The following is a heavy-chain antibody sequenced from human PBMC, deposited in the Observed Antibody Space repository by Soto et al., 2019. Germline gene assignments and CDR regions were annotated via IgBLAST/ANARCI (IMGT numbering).Heavy chain of an antibody. J-gene: IGHJ2*01. CDR3: AKNRGAGDYSNWSFAV. CDR1: GFTFSCCA. D-gene: IGHD7-27*01. V-gene: IGHV3-23*01. CDR2: IHGDGDYT. Sequence: QVLESGGGLVQPGGSLRLSCAASGFTFSCCAMSWVRQAPEKGLEWVSTIHGDGDYTHDTDSVKGRFTISRDNSRNTLYLQMNSLRADDTAVYYCAKNRGAGDYSNWSFAVWGRGTLVTVSS.